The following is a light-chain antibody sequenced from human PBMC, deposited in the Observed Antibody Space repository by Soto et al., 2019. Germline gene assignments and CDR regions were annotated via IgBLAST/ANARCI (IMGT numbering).Light chain of an antibody. CDR2: AAS. V-gene: IGKV1-12*01. Sequence: DIEITQYPSSVSSSVGDSVTITCRASQYIGTWLAWYQQKPGKAPKLLISAASNLQSGVPTRFSGSGSGTDFTLTISSLQPEDFATYFCQQGNNFPLAFGGGTKVDIK. J-gene: IGKJ4*01. CDR3: QQGNNFPLA. CDR1: QYIGTW.